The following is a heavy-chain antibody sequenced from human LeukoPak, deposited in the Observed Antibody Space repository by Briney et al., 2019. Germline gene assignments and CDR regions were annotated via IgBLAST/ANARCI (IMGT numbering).Heavy chain of an antibody. CDR2: IYYSGTT. Sequence: SETLSLTCTVSGGSISSYYWSWIRQPPGKGLEWIGYIYYSGTTNYNPSLKRRVTLSLDASKNQFSLKLTSVTAADTALYYCARVPYSDTWYPDYWGQGTLVTVSS. D-gene: IGHD6-13*01. CDR1: GGSISSYY. J-gene: IGHJ4*02. CDR3: ARVPYSDTWYPDY. V-gene: IGHV4-59*01.